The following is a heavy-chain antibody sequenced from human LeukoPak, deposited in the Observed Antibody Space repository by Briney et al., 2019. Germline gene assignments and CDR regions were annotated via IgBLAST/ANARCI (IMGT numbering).Heavy chain of an antibody. J-gene: IGHJ4*02. Sequence: GGSLRLSCAASGFTFSIYAMHWVRQAPGKGLEWVAVISYDGSNKYYADSVKGRFTISRDNSKNTLYLQMNSLRAEDTAVYYCAEGGERFMTSDYWGQGTLVTVSS. CDR3: AEGGERFMTSDY. V-gene: IGHV3-30-3*01. CDR2: ISYDGSNK. D-gene: IGHD3-10*01. CDR1: GFTFSIYA.